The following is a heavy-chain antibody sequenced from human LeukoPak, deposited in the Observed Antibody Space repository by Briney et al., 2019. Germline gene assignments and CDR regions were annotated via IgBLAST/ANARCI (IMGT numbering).Heavy chain of an antibody. CDR2: ICFDESKS. Sequence: GGSLRLSCAASGLTFSSYGMHWVRQAPGKGLEWVAFICFDESKSFSADSVKGRFTISRDNKRNMLFLQINLLTVQDTAVYYCAKDLYGSESYGIRLFDYWGQGTLVTVSA. CDR3: AKDLYGSESYGIRLFDY. J-gene: IGHJ4*02. CDR1: GLTFSSYG. V-gene: IGHV3-30*02. D-gene: IGHD3-10*01.